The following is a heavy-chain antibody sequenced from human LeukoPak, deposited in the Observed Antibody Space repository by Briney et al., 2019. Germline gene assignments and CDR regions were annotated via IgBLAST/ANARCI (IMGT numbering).Heavy chain of an antibody. D-gene: IGHD3-22*01. J-gene: IGHJ3*02. V-gene: IGHV4-39*01. CDR3: ARHSHDSSFEDAFDI. Sequence: RIYYSGSTYYNPSLKRRVTISVDTSKNQFSLKLSSVTAADTAVYYCARHSHDSSFEDAFDIWGQGTMVTVFS. CDR2: IYYSGST.